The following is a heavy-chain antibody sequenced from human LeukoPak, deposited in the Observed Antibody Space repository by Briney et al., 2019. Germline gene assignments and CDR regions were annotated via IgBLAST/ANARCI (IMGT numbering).Heavy chain of an antibody. J-gene: IGHJ4*02. Sequence: PGGSLSLSCAASGFTFSNYWMSWVRQAPGKGLEWGANIKEDGSEKYDEDSVKGRFTISRDNARNSLYLQMNSLRAEDTAVYYCASGRQLGYWGQGTLVTVSS. CDR1: GFTFSNYW. CDR2: IKEDGSEK. V-gene: IGHV3-7*01. CDR3: ASGRQLGY. D-gene: IGHD6-13*01.